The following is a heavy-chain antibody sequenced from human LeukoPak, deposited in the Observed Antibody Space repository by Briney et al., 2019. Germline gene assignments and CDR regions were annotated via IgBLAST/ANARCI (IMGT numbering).Heavy chain of an antibody. J-gene: IGHJ4*02. CDR3: ASGGYYDNEY. D-gene: IGHD3-22*01. CDR1: GGSFSGYY. V-gene: IGHV4-34*01. Sequence: SGTLSLTCAVYGGSFSGYYWSWIRQPPGKGLEWIGEIHHSGSTNYDPALRSRVTISVDPSNNQSSLKLSSVTAADTAVHYCASGGYYDNEYWGQGTLVTVSS. CDR2: IHHSGST.